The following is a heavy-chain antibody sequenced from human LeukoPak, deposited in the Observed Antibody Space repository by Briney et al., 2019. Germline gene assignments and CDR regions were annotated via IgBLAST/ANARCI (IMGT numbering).Heavy chain of an antibody. Sequence: GGSLRLSCAASGFTFSSYWMSWVRQAPGKGLEWVANIKQDGSEKYYVDSVKGRFTISRDNAKNSLYLQMNSLRAEDTAVYYYARAHSSAGEYYFDYWGQGTLVTVSS. CDR2: IKQDGSEK. D-gene: IGHD3-10*01. CDR3: ARAHSSAGEYYFDY. V-gene: IGHV3-7*01. J-gene: IGHJ4*02. CDR1: GFTFSSYW.